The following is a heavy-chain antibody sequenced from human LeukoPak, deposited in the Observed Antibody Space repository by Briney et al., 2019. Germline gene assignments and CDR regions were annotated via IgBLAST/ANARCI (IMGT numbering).Heavy chain of an antibody. V-gene: IGHV3-23*01. CDR2: ISGSGGST. CDR3: AKDRGSCSSTSCYLPYYYYYYMDV. CDR1: GFTFSSYE. Sequence: GGSLRLSCAASGFTFSSYEMNWVRQAPGKGLEWVSAISGSGGSTYYADSVKGRFTISRDNSKNTLYLQMNSLRAEDTAVYYCAKDRGSCSSTSCYLPYYYYYYMDVWGKGTTVTVSS. J-gene: IGHJ6*03. D-gene: IGHD2-2*01.